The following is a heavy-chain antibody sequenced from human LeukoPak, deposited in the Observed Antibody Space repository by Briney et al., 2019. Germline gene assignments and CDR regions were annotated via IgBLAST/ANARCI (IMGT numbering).Heavy chain of an antibody. J-gene: IGHJ4*02. CDR3: ARTVRGVLDY. CDR2: IYYSGTT. Sequence: KPSETLSLTCTVSGGSISNYYWSWIWQPPGKGLEWIASIYYSGTTNYNPTLKSRVTISVDTSRNQFSLKLSSVTAADTAVYYCARTVRGVLDYWGQGTLVTVSS. V-gene: IGHV4-59*12. CDR1: GGSISNYY. D-gene: IGHD3-10*01.